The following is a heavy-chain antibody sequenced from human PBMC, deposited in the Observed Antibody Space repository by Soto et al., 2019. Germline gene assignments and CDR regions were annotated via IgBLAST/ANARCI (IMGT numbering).Heavy chain of an antibody. CDR3: AKDSGFDYYGSGSHPYDY. CDR1: GFTFSSYG. J-gene: IGHJ4*02. D-gene: IGHD3-10*01. CDR2: ISYDGSNK. Sequence: QVQLVESGGGVVQPGRSLRLSCAASGFTFSSYGMHWVRQAPGKGLEWVAVISYDGSNKYYADSVKGRFTISRDNSKNTLYLQMNRLRAEDTAVYYCAKDSGFDYYGSGSHPYDYWGQGTLVTVSS. V-gene: IGHV3-30*18.